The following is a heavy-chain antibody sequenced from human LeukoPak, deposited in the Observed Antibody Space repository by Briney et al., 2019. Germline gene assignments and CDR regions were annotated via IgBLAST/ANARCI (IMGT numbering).Heavy chain of an antibody. J-gene: IGHJ6*03. Sequence: GGSLRLSCAASGFTFDDYAMHWVRQAPGKGLEWVSLISGDGGSTYYADSVKGRFTISRDKSKNSLYLQMNSLRTEDTALYYCAKDCVAYHWYYYYYMDVWGKGTTVTVSS. CDR2: ISGDGGST. CDR1: GFTFDDYA. CDR3: AKDCVAYHWYYYYYMDV. D-gene: IGHD2-2*01. V-gene: IGHV3-43*02.